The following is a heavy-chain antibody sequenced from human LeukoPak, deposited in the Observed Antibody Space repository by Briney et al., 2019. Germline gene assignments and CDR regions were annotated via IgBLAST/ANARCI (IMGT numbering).Heavy chain of an antibody. CDR1: AGSISSSSYF. CDR2: IYYSGTT. V-gene: IGHV4-39*01. J-gene: IGHJ3*02. CDR3: ARQHAGLNFDI. Sequence: SETLSLTCTVSAGSISSSSYFWGWIRQPPGKGLEWIGSIYYSGTTHYKPSLKSRVTLSIDTPKNQLSLRLSSVTAADTAVYYCARQHAGLNFDIWGQGTMVTVSS.